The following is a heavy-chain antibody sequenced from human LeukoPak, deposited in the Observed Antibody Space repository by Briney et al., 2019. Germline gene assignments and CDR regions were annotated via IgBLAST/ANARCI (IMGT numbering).Heavy chain of an antibody. D-gene: IGHD2-2*02. CDR3: ARDLGPATAILNWFDP. Sequence: GGSLRLSCAASGFTFSSYSMNWVRQAPGKGLEWVSSISSSSSYIYYADSVKGRFTISRDNAKNSLYLQMNSLRAEDTAVYYCARDLGPATAILNWFDPWGQGTLVTLSS. J-gene: IGHJ5*02. CDR2: ISSSSSYI. CDR1: GFTFSSYS. V-gene: IGHV3-21*01.